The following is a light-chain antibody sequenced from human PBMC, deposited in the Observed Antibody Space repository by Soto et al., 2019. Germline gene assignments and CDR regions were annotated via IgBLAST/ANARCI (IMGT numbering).Light chain of an antibody. V-gene: IGKV3-15*01. J-gene: IGKJ1*01. Sequence: ILLTQSPATLSVSPGERVTLSCRASQSLNSNLAWYQQRPGQAPRLLIYDTSTRATGIPARFSGSGSGTEFTLTISSLQSEDFAVYYCQQYNNWWTFGQGTEVEIK. CDR2: DTS. CDR3: QQYNNWWT. CDR1: QSLNSN.